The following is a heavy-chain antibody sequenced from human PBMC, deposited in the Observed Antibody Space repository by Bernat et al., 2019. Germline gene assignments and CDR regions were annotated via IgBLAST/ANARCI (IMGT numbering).Heavy chain of an antibody. J-gene: IGHJ5*02. D-gene: IGHD1-26*01. V-gene: IGHV3-73*01. Sequence: EVQLVESGGGLVQPGGSLKLSCAASGFTFSGSAMHWVRQASGKGPEWVGHIGTRADSYATTYAASVKGRFTISRDDSKNTAYVQMNSLKSEDTAVYYCTAAVGATTNNWFDPWGQGTLVTVSS. CDR1: GFTFSGSA. CDR3: TAAVGATTNNWFDP. CDR2: IGTRADSYAT.